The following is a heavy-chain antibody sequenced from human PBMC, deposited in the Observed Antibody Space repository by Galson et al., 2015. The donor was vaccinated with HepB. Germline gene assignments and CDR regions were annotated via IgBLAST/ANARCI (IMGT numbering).Heavy chain of an antibody. D-gene: IGHD1-26*01. CDR3: ARVAIVVNSGSYLGWFDP. J-gene: IGHJ5*02. V-gene: IGHV1-18*01. Sequence: SVKVSCKASGYTFTSYGISWVRQAPGQGLEWMGWISAYNGNTNYAQKLQGRVTMTTDTSTSTAYMELRSLRSDDTAVYYCARVAIVVNSGSYLGWFDPWGQGTLVTVSS. CDR2: ISAYNGNT. CDR1: GYTFTSYG.